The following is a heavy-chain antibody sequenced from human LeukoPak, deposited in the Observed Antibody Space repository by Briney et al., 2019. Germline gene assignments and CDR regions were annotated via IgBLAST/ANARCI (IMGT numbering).Heavy chain of an antibody. CDR3: ARGDDYAAMVYDAFDI. J-gene: IGHJ3*02. D-gene: IGHD5-18*01. Sequence: KTGGSLRLSCVASGFTFSSYEMNWVRQAPGKGLEWVSSISSSSDYIYYADSVKGRFSITRDNARNSLYLQMNSLRAEDTAVYYCARGDDYAAMVYDAFDIWGQGTMVTVSS. CDR2: ISSSSDYI. CDR1: GFTFSSYE. V-gene: IGHV3-21*01.